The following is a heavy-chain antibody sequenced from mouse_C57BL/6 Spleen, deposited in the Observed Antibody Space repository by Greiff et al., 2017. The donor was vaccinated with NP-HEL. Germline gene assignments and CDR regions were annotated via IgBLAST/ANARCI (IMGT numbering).Heavy chain of an antibody. V-gene: IGHV1-69*01. Sequence: VQLQQPGAELVMPGASVKLSCKASGYTFTSYWMHWVKQRPGQGLEWIGEIDPSDSYTNYNQKFKGKSTLTVDKSSSTAYMQLSSLTSEDSAVYYCARGYDYDRGTCFAYWGQGTLVTVSA. CDR1: GYTFTSYW. J-gene: IGHJ3*01. CDR3: ARGYDYDRGTCFAY. D-gene: IGHD2-4*01. CDR2: IDPSDSYT.